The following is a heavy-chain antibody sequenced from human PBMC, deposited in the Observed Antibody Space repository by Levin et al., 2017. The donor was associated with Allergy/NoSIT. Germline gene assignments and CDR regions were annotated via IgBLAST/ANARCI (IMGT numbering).Heavy chain of an antibody. D-gene: IGHD3-22*01. V-gene: IGHV3-23*01. Sequence: GGSLRLSCAASGFTFSSYAMSWVRQAPGKGLEWVSAISGSGGSTYYADSVKGRFTISRDNFKNTLYLQMNSLRAEDTAVYYCAKPSHRDYYDSSGYYYYFDYWGQGTLVTVSS. CDR2: ISGSGGST. CDR3: AKPSHRDYYDSSGYYYYFDY. J-gene: IGHJ4*02. CDR1: GFTFSSYA.